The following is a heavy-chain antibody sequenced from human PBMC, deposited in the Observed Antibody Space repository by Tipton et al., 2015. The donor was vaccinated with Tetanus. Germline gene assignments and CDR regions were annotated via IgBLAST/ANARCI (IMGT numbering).Heavy chain of an antibody. D-gene: IGHD5-24*01. Sequence: QLVQSGAEVKKPGESLKISCKGSGYSFTSYWIGWVRQMPGKGLEWMGIIYPGDSDTRYSPSFQGQVTISGDKSISTAYLQWSSLKASDTAMYYCARAARDGYKLYSYTDSWGQGTLVTVSS. V-gene: IGHV5-51*01. CDR1: GYSFTSYW. CDR3: ARAARDGYKLYSYTDS. CDR2: IYPGDSDT. J-gene: IGHJ4*02.